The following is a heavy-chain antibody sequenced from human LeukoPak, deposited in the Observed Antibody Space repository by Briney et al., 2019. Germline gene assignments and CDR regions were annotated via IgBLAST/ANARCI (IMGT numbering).Heavy chain of an antibody. Sequence: ASVKDSCKASGYTFNRYYVHWVRQAPGQGLEWMGIINPSGGGTRYAQKFQDRITMTWDTSTSTVYMELSSLRSEDTAVYYCARDSHMVRGGSIDAFDFWGQGTMVTVSS. J-gene: IGHJ3*01. CDR2: INPSGGGT. CDR1: GYTFNRYY. D-gene: IGHD3-10*01. V-gene: IGHV1-46*02. CDR3: ARDSHMVRGGSIDAFDF.